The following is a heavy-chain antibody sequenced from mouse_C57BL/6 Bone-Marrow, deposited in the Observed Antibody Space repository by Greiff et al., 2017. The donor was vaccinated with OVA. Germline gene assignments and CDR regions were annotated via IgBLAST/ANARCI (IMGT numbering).Heavy chain of an antibody. CDR1: GYTFTNYW. Sequence: VQLQQSGAELVRPGTSVKMSCKASGYTFTNYWIGWAKQRPGHGLEWIGDIYPGGGYTNYNEKFKGKATLTADKSSSTAYMQFSSLTSEDSAIYYCARAPQFSYYYGSSYFDYWGQGTTLTVSS. D-gene: IGHD1-1*01. CDR3: ARAPQFSYYYGSSYFDY. CDR2: IYPGGGYT. V-gene: IGHV1-63*01. J-gene: IGHJ2*01.